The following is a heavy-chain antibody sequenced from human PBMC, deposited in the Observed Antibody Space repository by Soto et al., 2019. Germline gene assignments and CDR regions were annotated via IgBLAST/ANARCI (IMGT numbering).Heavy chain of an antibody. V-gene: IGHV1-3*01. CDR1: GYTFTSYA. CDR3: ARGGLALMDV. Sequence: QVQVVKSGAEVKEPGASVMVSCKASGYTFTSYAMHWVRQAPGQRLEWMGWINAGNGNTKYSQKFQGRVTIIRDTSASTAYMEVSSLRSEDTAVYYCARGGLALMDVWGQGTTVTVSS. D-gene: IGHD3-16*01. J-gene: IGHJ6*02. CDR2: INAGNGNT.